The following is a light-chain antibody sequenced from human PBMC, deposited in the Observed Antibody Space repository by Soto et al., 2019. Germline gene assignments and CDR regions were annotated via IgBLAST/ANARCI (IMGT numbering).Light chain of an antibody. CDR1: QSISGY. V-gene: IGKV1-39*01. CDR2: TAS. Sequence: DIQLTQSPSSLSASIGDRVTITCRASQSISGYLNWYQQKPGKAPKLLIYTASNLQSGVPSRFSGSGSGTDFTLTISSLQPEDFATYYCQQSYSTVRRFGGGTKVEI. J-gene: IGKJ4*01. CDR3: QQSYSTVRR.